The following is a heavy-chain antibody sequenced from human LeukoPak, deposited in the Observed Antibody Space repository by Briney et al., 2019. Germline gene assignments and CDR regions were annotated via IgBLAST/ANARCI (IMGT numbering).Heavy chain of an antibody. CDR2: ISSSSTTI. CDR1: GFTFSSYS. D-gene: IGHD4-17*01. CDR3: ARKYGDYGYYMDV. V-gene: IGHV3-48*01. J-gene: IGHJ6*03. Sequence: GGSLRLSCAASGFTFSSYSMNWVRQAPGKGLQWVSYISSSSTTIYYADSVKGRFTISRDNAKNSLYLQMNSLRAEDTAVYYCARKYGDYGYYMDVWGKGTTVSIPS.